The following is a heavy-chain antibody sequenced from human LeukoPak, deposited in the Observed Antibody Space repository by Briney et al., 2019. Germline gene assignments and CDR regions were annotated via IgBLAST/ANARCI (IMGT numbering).Heavy chain of an antibody. Sequence: GGSLRLSCAASGVTFSSNWMRWVRQAPGKGLEWVANIKQDGSEKYYVDSVKGRFTISRDNAKNSLYLQMNSLRAEDTAVYYCARVRSSSFDYWGQGTLVTVSS. J-gene: IGHJ4*02. CDR2: IKQDGSEK. CDR1: GVTFSSNW. V-gene: IGHV3-7*04. CDR3: ARVRSSSFDY. D-gene: IGHD6-13*01.